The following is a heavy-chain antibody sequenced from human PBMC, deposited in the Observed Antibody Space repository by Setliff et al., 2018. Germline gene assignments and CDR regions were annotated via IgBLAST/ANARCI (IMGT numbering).Heavy chain of an antibody. V-gene: IGHV4-59*12. Sequence: SETLSLTCTVSGGSISSYYWSWIRQPPGKGLEWIGYIYYSGSTDSHPSLKSRVSISIDTSKNQFSLNVRSVTAVDTAVYYCASASEEGVVPAAILYWGQGTLVTVSS. CDR1: GGSISSYY. CDR3: ASASEEGVVPAAILY. J-gene: IGHJ4*02. CDR2: IYYSGST. D-gene: IGHD2-2*01.